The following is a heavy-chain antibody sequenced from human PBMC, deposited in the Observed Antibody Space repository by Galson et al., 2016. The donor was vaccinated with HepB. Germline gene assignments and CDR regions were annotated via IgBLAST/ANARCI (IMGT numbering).Heavy chain of an antibody. D-gene: IGHD5-18*01. Sequence: SLRLSCAASGFTFSSYSMNWVRQAPGKGLEWVSSISSSSSYIYYADSVKGRFTISRDNAKNSLYLQMNSLRAEDTAVYYCARDPDTASKVDVWGQGTTVTVSS. V-gene: IGHV3-21*04. CDR3: ARDPDTASKVDV. J-gene: IGHJ6*02. CDR2: ISSSSSYI. CDR1: GFTFSSYS.